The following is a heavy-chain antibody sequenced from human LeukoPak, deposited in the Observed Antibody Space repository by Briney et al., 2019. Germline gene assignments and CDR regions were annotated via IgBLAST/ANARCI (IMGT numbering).Heavy chain of an antibody. D-gene: IGHD3-10*01. J-gene: IGHJ4*02. CDR1: GYTFTSYY. Sequence: GASVKVSCKASGYTFTSYYMHWVRQAPGQGLEWMGIINPSGGSTSYAQKFQGRVTMTRDTSTSTVYMELSSLRSEDTAVYYCARGCYDFWSGYSSKDVLLWFGELTNWGQGTLVTVSS. CDR3: ARGCYDFWSGYSSKDVLLWFGELTN. CDR2: INPSGGST. V-gene: IGHV1-46*01.